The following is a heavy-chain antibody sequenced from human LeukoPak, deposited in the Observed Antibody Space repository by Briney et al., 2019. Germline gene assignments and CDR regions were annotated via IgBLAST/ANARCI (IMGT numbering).Heavy chain of an antibody. V-gene: IGHV3-43D*03. CDR2: VNWDGSST. CDR3: AKDIRGSYGYFQE. D-gene: IGHD3-16*01. J-gene: IGHJ1*01. Sequence: GGSLRLSCAASGFTFDDYAMHWVRQAPGKGLQWVSAVNWDGSSTYYADSVGGRFTISRDNSKNSLYLQVNSLRAEDTALYYCAKDIRGSYGYFQEWGQGTLVTVSS. CDR1: GFTFDDYA.